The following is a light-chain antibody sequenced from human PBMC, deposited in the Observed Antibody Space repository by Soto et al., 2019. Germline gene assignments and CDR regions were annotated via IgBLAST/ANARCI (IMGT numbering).Light chain of an antibody. V-gene: IGKV1-5*01. CDR1: QSISPW. CDR2: DAS. J-gene: IGKJ1*01. CDR3: LQYHTYRT. Sequence: IQLTQSPSSLSASVGNRVTLTCRASQSISPWLAWYQQKPGKARKLLIFDASNLESGVPSRFSGSGSGTEFTLTISSMQPDDFATYYCLQYHTYRTFGQGTKVDIK.